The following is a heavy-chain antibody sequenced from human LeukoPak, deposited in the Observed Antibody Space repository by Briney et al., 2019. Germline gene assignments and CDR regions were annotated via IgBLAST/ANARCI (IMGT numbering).Heavy chain of an antibody. CDR3: ARGGYSSSWYHFDY. CDR2: IYSGDST. V-gene: IGHV3-53*01. J-gene: IGHJ4*02. D-gene: IGHD6-13*01. CDR1: GFTVNNNY. Sequence: TGGSLRLSCAASGFTVNNNYMNWVRQAPGKGLEWVSLIYSGDSTYYADSVKGRFTISRDNSKNTLFLQMNSLSAEDTAVYYCARGGYSSSWYHFDYWGQGTLVTVSS.